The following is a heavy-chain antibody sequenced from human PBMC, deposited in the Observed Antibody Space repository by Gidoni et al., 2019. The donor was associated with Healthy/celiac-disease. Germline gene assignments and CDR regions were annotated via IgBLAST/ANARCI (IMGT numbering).Heavy chain of an antibody. J-gene: IGHJ4*02. CDR2: INHSGST. Sequence: QVQLQQWGAGLLKPSETLSLTCAVYGGSFCGYYWSWIRQPPGKGLEWIGEINHSGSTNYNPSLKSRVTISVDTSKNQFSLKLSSVTAADTAVYYCARLKVWFGEFPYYFDYWGQGTLVTVSS. CDR1: GGSFCGYY. CDR3: ARLKVWFGEFPYYFDY. D-gene: IGHD3-10*01. V-gene: IGHV4-34*01.